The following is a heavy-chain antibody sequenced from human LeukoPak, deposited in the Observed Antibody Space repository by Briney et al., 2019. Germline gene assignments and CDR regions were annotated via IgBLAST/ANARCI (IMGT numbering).Heavy chain of an antibody. V-gene: IGHV3-7*01. J-gene: IGHJ4*02. CDR3: AKLIGTSDY. Sequence: GGSLRLSCAASGFTFSNYWMTWVRQAPGKGLEWVANIKQDGSEKYYVDSVKGRFTISRDNAKNSLFLQMNSLRAEDTAVYYCAKLIGTSDYWGQGTLVTVSS. CDR2: IKQDGSEK. CDR1: GFTFSNYW. D-gene: IGHD1-7*01.